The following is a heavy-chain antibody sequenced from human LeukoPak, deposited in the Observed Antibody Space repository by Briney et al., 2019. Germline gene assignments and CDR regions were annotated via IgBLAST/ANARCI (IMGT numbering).Heavy chain of an antibody. J-gene: IGHJ4*02. D-gene: IGHD6-6*01. Sequence: GGSLRLSCAASGFIFSSCGMHWVRQAPGKGLVWVSSINADGSSTSYADSVKGRFTISRDNAKNTLYLQMNSLRAEDTAVYYCARGGAARPDYWGQGTLVTVPP. CDR2: INADGSST. CDR1: GFIFSSCG. CDR3: ARGGAARPDY. V-gene: IGHV3-74*01.